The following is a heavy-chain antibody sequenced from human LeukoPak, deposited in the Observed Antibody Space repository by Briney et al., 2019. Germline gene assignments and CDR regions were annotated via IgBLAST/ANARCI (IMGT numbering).Heavy chain of an antibody. V-gene: IGHV1-24*01. CDR3: AREGGWYFDH. D-gene: IGHD6-19*01. Sequence: ASVKVSCKVSGYTLTELSMHWVGQAPGKGLEWMGGFDPEDGETIYAQKFQGRVTITTDEFTSTVYMELSSLRSEDTAVYFCAREGGWYFDHWGQGTLVTVSS. CDR2: FDPEDGET. J-gene: IGHJ4*02. CDR1: GYTLTELS.